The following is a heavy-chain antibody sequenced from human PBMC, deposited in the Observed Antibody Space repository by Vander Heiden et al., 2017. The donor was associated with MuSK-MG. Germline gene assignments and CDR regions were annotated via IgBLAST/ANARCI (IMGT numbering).Heavy chain of an antibody. CDR1: GFSLSTSGMR. Sequence: QVTLKESGPALVKPTQTLTLTCTFSGFSLSTSGMRVSWIRQPPGKALEWLARIDWDDDKFYNTSLKTRLTNAKDTAKNQVVLTMTTMDPVDTATYYGARRNYYYYMDVWGKGTTVTVSS. J-gene: IGHJ6*03. V-gene: IGHV2-70*04. CDR3: ARRNYYYYMDV. CDR2: IDWDDDK.